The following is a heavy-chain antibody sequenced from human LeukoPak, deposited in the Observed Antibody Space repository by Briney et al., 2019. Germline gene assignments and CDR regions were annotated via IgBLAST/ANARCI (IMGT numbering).Heavy chain of an antibody. J-gene: IGHJ4*02. D-gene: IGHD3-10*01. CDR3: ARDLGIDYGSVDN. CDR1: GFTFSSYS. V-gene: IGHV3-48*04. Sequence: GGSLRLSCAASGFTFSSYSMNWARRAPGKGLEWVSYISSSSSTIYYADSVKGRFTISRGNAKNSLYLQMNSLRAEDTAVYYCARDLGIDYGSVDNWGQGTLVTVSS. CDR2: ISSSSSTI.